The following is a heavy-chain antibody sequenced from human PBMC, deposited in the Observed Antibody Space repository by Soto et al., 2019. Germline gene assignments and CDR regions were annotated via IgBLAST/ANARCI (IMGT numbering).Heavy chain of an antibody. CDR1: GFTFSSYA. J-gene: IGHJ6*02. Sequence: GGSLRLSCSASGFTFSSYAMHWVRQAPGEGLEYVSAISSNGGSTYYADSVKGRFTISRDNSKNTLYLQMSSLRAEDTAVYYCVKDIVVVPAASAYYYGMDVWGQGTTVTVSS. V-gene: IGHV3-64D*06. CDR2: ISSNGGST. D-gene: IGHD2-2*01. CDR3: VKDIVVVPAASAYYYGMDV.